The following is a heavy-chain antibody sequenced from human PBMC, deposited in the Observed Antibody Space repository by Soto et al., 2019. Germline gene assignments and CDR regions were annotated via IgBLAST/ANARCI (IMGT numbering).Heavy chain of an antibody. J-gene: IGHJ6*01. Sequence: QVQLQESGPGLVKPSGTLSLTCAVSGGSISSSNWWSWVRQPPGKGLEWIGEICLSGSTNYNPSLKCRVTISVDKSKNQFSLKLSSVTAADTAVYYCAKVSGSYYYGMDVWGQGTTVTVSS. CDR3: AKVSGSYYYGMDV. V-gene: IGHV4-4*02. D-gene: IGHD1-26*01. CDR1: GGSISSSNW. CDR2: ICLSGST.